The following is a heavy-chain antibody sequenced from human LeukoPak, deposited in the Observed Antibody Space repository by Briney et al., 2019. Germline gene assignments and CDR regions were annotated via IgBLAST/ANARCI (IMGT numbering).Heavy chain of an antibody. V-gene: IGHV4-39*07. CDR3: AREARVTHFDS. Sequence: SETLSLTCTVSGGSISSSSYYWGWIRQPPGKGLEWIGSIYYSGSTNYNPSLKSRVTISIDTSKNLFSLMLTSVTAADTAVYYCAREARVTHFDSWGQGTLVTVSS. D-gene: IGHD2-21*02. CDR1: GGSISSSSYY. J-gene: IGHJ4*02. CDR2: IYYSGST.